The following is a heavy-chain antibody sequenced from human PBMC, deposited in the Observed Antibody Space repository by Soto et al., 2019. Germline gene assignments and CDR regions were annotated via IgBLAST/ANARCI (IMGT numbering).Heavy chain of an antibody. CDR2: IIPIFGTA. Sequence: QVQLVQSGAEVKKPGSSVKVSCKASGGTFSSYAISWVRQAPGQGLEWMGGIIPIFGTANYAQKFQGRVTITADESTSTAYMELSSLRSEDTAVYYCARDGEGATPAYYYGMDVWGQGTTVTVSS. D-gene: IGHD1-26*01. J-gene: IGHJ6*02. CDR1: GGTFSSYA. V-gene: IGHV1-69*01. CDR3: ARDGEGATPAYYYGMDV.